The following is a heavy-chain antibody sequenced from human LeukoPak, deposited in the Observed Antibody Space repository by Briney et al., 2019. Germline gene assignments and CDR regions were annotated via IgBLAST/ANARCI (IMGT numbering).Heavy chain of an antibody. CDR2: ISSSGSTI. Sequence: PGGSLRLSCAASGFTLSDYYMSWIRQAPGKGLEWVSYISSSGSTIYYADSVKGRFTISRDNAKNSLYLQMNSLRAEDTAVYYCARDSDGSGSYYNNYYYGMDVWGQGTTVTVSS. J-gene: IGHJ6*02. V-gene: IGHV3-11*01. D-gene: IGHD3-10*01. CDR1: GFTLSDYY. CDR3: ARDSDGSGSYYNNYYYGMDV.